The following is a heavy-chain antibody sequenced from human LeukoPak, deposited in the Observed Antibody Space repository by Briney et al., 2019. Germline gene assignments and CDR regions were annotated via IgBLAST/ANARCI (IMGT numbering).Heavy chain of an antibody. CDR3: ARVSYSSSWYPNQPVLYYYYMDV. Sequence: SETLSLTCAVYGGSFSGYYWRWIRQPPGKGLEWIGEINHSGSTNYNLSLKSRVTISVDTSKNQFSLKLSSVTAADTAVYYCARVSYSSSWYPNQPVLYYYYMDVWGKGTTVTVSS. V-gene: IGHV4-34*01. CDR2: INHSGST. D-gene: IGHD6-13*01. CDR1: GGSFSGYY. J-gene: IGHJ6*03.